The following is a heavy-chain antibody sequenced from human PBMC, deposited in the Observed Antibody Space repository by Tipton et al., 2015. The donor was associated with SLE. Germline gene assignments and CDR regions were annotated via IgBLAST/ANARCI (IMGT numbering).Heavy chain of an antibody. D-gene: IGHD2-2*02. V-gene: IGHV4-39*07. Sequence: TRSLTCTVSGGSISSSSYHWGWIRQSPGKGPEWIGSIYYSGSTNYNPSLKSRVTVSADTSKNQFSLNLRSVTAADTAVYYCARDRDIVLEPVPIPPAFDIWGQGTMVTVSS. CDR1: GGSISSSSYH. CDR3: ARDRDIVLEPVPIPPAFDI. J-gene: IGHJ3*02. CDR2: IYYSGST.